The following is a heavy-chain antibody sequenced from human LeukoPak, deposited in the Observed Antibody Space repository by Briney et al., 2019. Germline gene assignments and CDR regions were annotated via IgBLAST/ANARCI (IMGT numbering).Heavy chain of an antibody. Sequence: GASVKVSCKASGYTFTAYYLHWVRQAPGQGLEWMGWINPNSGGTNYAQKFQGRVTMTRDTSISTAYMELSRLRSDDTAVYYCASRRNYYGSGSYPDFDYWGQGTLVTVSS. J-gene: IGHJ4*02. CDR1: GYTFTAYY. CDR2: INPNSGGT. CDR3: ASRRNYYGSGSYPDFDY. D-gene: IGHD3-10*01. V-gene: IGHV1-2*02.